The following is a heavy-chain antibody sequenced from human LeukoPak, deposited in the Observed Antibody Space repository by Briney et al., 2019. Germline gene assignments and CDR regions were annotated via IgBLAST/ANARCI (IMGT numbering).Heavy chain of an antibody. D-gene: IGHD5-18*01. Sequence: SETLSLTCTVSGYSISSGYYWGWIRQPPGKGLEWIGSIYHSGSTYYNPSLKSRVTISVDTSKNQFSLKLSSVTAADTAVYYCARTDTASSPFDYWGQGTLVTVSS. J-gene: IGHJ4*02. CDR3: ARTDTASSPFDY. CDR2: IYHSGST. CDR1: GYSISSGYY. V-gene: IGHV4-38-2*02.